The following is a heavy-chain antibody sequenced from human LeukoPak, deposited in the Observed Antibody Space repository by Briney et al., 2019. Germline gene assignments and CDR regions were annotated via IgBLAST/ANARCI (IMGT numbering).Heavy chain of an antibody. J-gene: IGHJ4*02. Sequence: GESLKISCKGSGYSFTSYWIGWVRQMPGKGLEWMGIIYPGDSDTGYSPSFQGQVTISADKPISTAYLQWSSLKASDTAIYYCARRELGILYYFDYWGQGTLVTVSS. CDR3: ARRELGILYYFDY. D-gene: IGHD7-27*01. CDR1: GYSFTSYW. CDR2: IYPGDSDT. V-gene: IGHV5-51*01.